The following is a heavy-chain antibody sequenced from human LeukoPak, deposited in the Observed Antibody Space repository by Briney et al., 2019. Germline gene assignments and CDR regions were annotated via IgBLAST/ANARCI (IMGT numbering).Heavy chain of an antibody. CDR3: AKEKNYYDSSGYYIGSYFDY. V-gene: IGHV3-23*01. D-gene: IGHD3-22*01. CDR1: GFTFSSYA. Sequence: PGGSLRLSCAASGFTFSSYAMSWVRQAPGKGLEWVSAISGSGGSTYYADSVKGRFTISRDNSKNTLYLQMNSLRAEDTAVYYCAKEKNYYDSSGYYIGSYFDYWGQGTLVTVSS. CDR2: ISGSGGST. J-gene: IGHJ4*02.